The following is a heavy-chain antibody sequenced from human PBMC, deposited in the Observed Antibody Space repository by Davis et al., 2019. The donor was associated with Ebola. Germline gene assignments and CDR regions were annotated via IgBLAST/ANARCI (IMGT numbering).Heavy chain of an antibody. D-gene: IGHD3-16*01. CDR1: GFTFSNYW. J-gene: IGHJ6*02. CDR2: INPDGHHT. V-gene: IGHV3-74*01. Sequence: PGGSLRLSCAASGFTFSNYWMHWVRHVPGKGLAWVARINPDGHHTAYADSVKGRFTISRDNAKNTLYVQLNSLRAEDTAVYYCTRDSYTSGVYYGMDVWGQGTTVTVSS. CDR3: TRDSYTSGVYYGMDV.